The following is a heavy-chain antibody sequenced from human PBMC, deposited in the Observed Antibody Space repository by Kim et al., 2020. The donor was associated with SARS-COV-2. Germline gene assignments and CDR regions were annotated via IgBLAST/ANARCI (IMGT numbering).Heavy chain of an antibody. D-gene: IGHD5-18*01. V-gene: IGHV3-48*02. CDR1: GFTFSSYS. J-gene: IGHJ4*02. CDR2: ISSSSSTI. CDR3: AREKLWCLRCFDY. Sequence: GGSLRLSCAASGFTFSSYSMNWVRQAPGKGLEWVSYISSSSSTIYYADSVKGRFIISRDNAKNSLYLQMNSLRDEDTAVYYCAREKLWCLRCFDYWGQGTLVTVSS.